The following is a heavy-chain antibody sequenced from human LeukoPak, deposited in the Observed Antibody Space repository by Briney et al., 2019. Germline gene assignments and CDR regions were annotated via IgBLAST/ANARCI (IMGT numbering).Heavy chain of an antibody. CDR1: GFTFSSYG. CDR3: AREELLPDYYYMDV. V-gene: IGHV3-30*03. D-gene: IGHD1-26*01. CDR2: ISYDGSNK. Sequence: GGSLRLSCAASGFTFSSYGMHWVRQAPGKGLEWVAVISYDGSNKYYADSVKGRFTISRDNSKNTLYLQMNSLRAEDTAVYYCAREELLPDYYYMDVWGKGTTVTVSS. J-gene: IGHJ6*03.